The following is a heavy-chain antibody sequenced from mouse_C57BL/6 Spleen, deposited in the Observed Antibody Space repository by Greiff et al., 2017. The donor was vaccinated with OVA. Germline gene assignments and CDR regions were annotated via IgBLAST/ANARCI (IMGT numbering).Heavy chain of an antibody. Sequence: VQLQQPGAELVKPGASVTLSCKASGYTFTSYWMHWVKQRPGQGLEWIGMIHPNSGSTNYNEKFKSKATLTVDKSSSTAYMQLSSLTSEDSAVYYCARRGLPSYFDVWGTGTTVTVSS. V-gene: IGHV1-64*01. CDR2: IHPNSGST. CDR3: ARRGLPSYFDV. CDR1: GYTFTSYW. J-gene: IGHJ1*03. D-gene: IGHD2-4*01.